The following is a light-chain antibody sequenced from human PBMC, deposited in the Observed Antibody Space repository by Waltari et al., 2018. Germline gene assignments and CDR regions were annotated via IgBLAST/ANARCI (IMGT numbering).Light chain of an antibody. J-gene: IGKJ5*01. V-gene: IGKV1-13*02. CDR2: DAS. Sequence: AVQLTQSPSSLSASVGARVTITCRASQGISSALVWYQQRPGRPPKLLIYDASTLQSGVPSRFSGSGSGTDFTLTISSLQPEDLGKYYCQQFKIYPMTFGQGTRLEIK. CDR1: QGISSA. CDR3: QQFKIYPMT.